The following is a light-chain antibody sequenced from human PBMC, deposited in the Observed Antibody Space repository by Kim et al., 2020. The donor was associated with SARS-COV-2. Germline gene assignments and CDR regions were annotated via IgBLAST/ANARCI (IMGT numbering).Light chain of an antibody. CDR1: QGVSSY. Sequence: SLSPGQRATPSGRASQGVSSYLAWYQQKPGQAPRLLIYDASNRATGIPARFSGSGSGTDFTLTISSLEPEDFAVYYCQQRSNWPTFGGGTKVDIK. J-gene: IGKJ4*01. CDR3: QQRSNWPT. CDR2: DAS. V-gene: IGKV3-11*01.